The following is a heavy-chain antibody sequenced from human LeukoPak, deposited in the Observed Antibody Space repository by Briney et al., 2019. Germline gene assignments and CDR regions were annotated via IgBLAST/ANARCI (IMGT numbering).Heavy chain of an antibody. CDR1: GGSISSSSSY. CDR2: IYYSGST. Sequence: PSDTLSLTCTVSGGSISSSSSYWARIRQPPGTGLHWIGTIYYSGSTYYNPSLKSRVTISVDTSKNQFSLKLSSVIAADTAVYYCARDTGPSGTAFDYWGQGTLVTVSS. CDR3: ARDTGPSGTAFDY. J-gene: IGHJ4*02. D-gene: IGHD2-2*01. V-gene: IGHV4-39*07.